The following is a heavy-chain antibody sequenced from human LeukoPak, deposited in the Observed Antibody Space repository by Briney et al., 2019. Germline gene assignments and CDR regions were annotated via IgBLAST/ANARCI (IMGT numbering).Heavy chain of an antibody. CDR1: GFTFSSYE. V-gene: IGHV3-48*03. D-gene: IGHD6-13*01. Sequence: QPGGSLRLSCAASGFTFSSYEMNWVRQAPGKGLEWVSYISSSGSTIYYADSVKGRFTISRDNAKNSLYLQMNSLRAEDTALYYCAREKAAAGTKGAFDIWGQGTMVTVSS. CDR2: ISSSGSTI. J-gene: IGHJ3*02. CDR3: AREKAAAGTKGAFDI.